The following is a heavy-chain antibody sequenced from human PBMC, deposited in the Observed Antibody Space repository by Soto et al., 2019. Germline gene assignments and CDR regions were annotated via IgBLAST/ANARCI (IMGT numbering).Heavy chain of an antibody. CDR1: GFSLSTSGMC. J-gene: IGHJ4*02. Sequence: SGPTLVNPTQTLTLTCTFSGFSLSTSGMCVSWLRQPPGKALEWLALIDWDDDKYYSTSLKTRLTISKDTSKNQVVLTVTNMDPVDAATYFCARLSYRSFNFDYWGQGTLVTVSS. CDR3: ARLSYRSFNFDY. CDR2: IDWDDDK. V-gene: IGHV2-70*01. D-gene: IGHD3-16*02.